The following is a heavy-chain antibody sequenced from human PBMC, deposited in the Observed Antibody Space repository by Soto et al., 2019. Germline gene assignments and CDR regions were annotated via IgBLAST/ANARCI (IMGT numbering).Heavy chain of an antibody. J-gene: IGHJ6*02. D-gene: IGHD3-10*01. CDR1: GFTFSSYG. V-gene: IGHV3-30*18. CDR2: ISYDGSNK. Sequence: QVQLVESGGGVVQPGRSLRLSCAASGFTFSSYGMHWVRQAPGKGLEWVAVISYDGSNKYYADSVKGRFTISRDNSKNTLYLQMNSLRAEDTAVYYCAKGAGTMVRGVRFYGMDVWGQGTTVTVSS. CDR3: AKGAGTMVRGVRFYGMDV.